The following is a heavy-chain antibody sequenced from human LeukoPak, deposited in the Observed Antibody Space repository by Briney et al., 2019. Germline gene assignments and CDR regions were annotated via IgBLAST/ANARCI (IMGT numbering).Heavy chain of an antibody. D-gene: IGHD1-26*01. CDR3: ATAPISGSDVAGVVGFDP. V-gene: IGHV1-24*01. CDR2: FYPEEVET. J-gene: IGHJ5*02. Sequence: GASVKGSCKVSGYTLTELSMHWVRQAPGKGLEWIGGFYPEEVETIYAQKFQGRVTMTADTSTDTAYMELSSLRSEDTGVYYCATAPISGSDVAGVVGFDPWGEGTLVTVSS. CDR1: GYTLTELS.